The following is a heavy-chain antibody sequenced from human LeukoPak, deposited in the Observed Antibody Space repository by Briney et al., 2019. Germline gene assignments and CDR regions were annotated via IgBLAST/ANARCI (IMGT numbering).Heavy chain of an antibody. J-gene: IGHJ6*02. D-gene: IGHD5-18*01. CDR2: ISSSSSYI. V-gene: IGHV3-21*01. CDR1: GFTFSSYS. CDR3: ARRYTAMVHYYHGMDV. Sequence: GGSLRLSCAASGFTFSSYSMNWVRQAPGKGLEWVSSISSSSSYIYYADSVKGRFTISRDNAKNSLYLQMNSLRAEDTAVYYCARRYTAMVHYYHGMDVWGQGTTVTVSS.